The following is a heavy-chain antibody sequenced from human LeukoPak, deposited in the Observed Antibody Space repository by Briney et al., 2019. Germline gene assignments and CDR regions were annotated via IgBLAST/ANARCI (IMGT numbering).Heavy chain of an antibody. CDR1: GFTFSSYS. CDR3: AKDRGNDYGVFDY. D-gene: IGHD4-17*01. Sequence: GGSLRLSCAASGFTFSSYSMNWVRQTPGKGLEWISYISSGSGTTYYRDSVQGRFITSRDNAKNSLHLQMNSLRDEDTGVYYCAKDRGNDYGVFDYWGQGTLVTVSS. J-gene: IGHJ4*02. V-gene: IGHV3-48*02. CDR2: ISSGSGTT.